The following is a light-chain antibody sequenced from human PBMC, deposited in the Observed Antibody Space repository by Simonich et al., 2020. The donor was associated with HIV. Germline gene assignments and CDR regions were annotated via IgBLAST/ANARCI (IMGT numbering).Light chain of an antibody. CDR1: QSVSIRY. V-gene: IGKV3-15*01. CDR2: GAS. J-gene: IGKJ2*02. CDR3: QHYNIWPPMCT. Sequence: EIVLTQSPGTLSLSPGERATLSCRASQSVSIRYFAWYQQKPGQAPRLLIYGASTRATGFPARFSGSGSGTEFTLTISSLQSEDFAVYYCQHYNIWPPMCTFGQGTKLEIK.